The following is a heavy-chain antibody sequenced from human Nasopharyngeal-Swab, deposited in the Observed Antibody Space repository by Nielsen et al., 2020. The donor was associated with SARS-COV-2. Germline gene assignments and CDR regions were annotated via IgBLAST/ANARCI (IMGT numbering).Heavy chain of an antibody. CDR1: GFTFSSYG. J-gene: IGHJ4*02. V-gene: IGHV3-33*01. CDR3: ARERYSSSWYFDY. Sequence: GGSLRLSCAASGFTFSSYGMHWVRQAPGKGLEWVAVIWYDGSNKYYADSVKGQFTISRDNSKNTLYLQMNSLRAEDTAVYYCARERYSSSWYFDYWGQGTLVTVSS. D-gene: IGHD6-13*01. CDR2: IWYDGSNK.